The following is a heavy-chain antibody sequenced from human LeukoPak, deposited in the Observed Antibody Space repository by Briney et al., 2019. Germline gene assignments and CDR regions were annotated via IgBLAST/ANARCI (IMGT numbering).Heavy chain of an antibody. V-gene: IGHV4-38-2*02. CDR2: IYYSGST. D-gene: IGHD2-15*01. CDR3: ARAGCSGGSCYGSRGAFDI. CDR1: GYSISSGYY. J-gene: IGHJ3*02. Sequence: SETLSLTCTVSGYSISSGYYWGWIRQPPGKGLEWIGSIYYSGSTYYNPSLKSRVTISVDTSKNQFSLRLTSVTAADMAVYYCARAGCSGGSCYGSRGAFDIWGQGTMVTVSS.